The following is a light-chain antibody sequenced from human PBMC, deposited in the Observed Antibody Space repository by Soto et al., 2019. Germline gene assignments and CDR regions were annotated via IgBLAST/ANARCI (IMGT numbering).Light chain of an antibody. J-gene: IGKJ4*01. CDR1: QSVRNY. CDR2: DAS. V-gene: IGKV3-11*01. CDR3: QQRINWPPVT. Sequence: EIVLTQSPATLSLSPGERATLSCRASQSVRNYLAWYQQKPGQAPRLLIYDASNRASGIPARFSGSGSGTDFTFTIISLHPEDFAVYYCQQRINWPPVTFGGGTKVEIK.